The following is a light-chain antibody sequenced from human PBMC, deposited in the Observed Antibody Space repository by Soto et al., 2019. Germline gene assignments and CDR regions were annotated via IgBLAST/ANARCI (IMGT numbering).Light chain of an antibody. J-gene: IGLJ2*01. Sequence: QSVLTQPPSVSAAPGQKVTISCSGSSSNIGNNYVSWYQQLPGTAPKLLIYENNKRPSGIPDRFSGSKSGTSATLGITGLQTGDKADYYCGTWDSSLSAGVFGGGTKLTVL. CDR2: ENN. CDR3: GTWDSSLSAGV. V-gene: IGLV1-51*02. CDR1: SSNIGNNY.